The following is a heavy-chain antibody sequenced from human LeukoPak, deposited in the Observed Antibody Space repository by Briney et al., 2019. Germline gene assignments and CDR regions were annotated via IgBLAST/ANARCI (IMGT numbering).Heavy chain of an antibody. CDR3: ASGRRAVCDY. CDR2: ISGSGGST. V-gene: IGHV3-23*01. CDR1: GFTFSSYG. D-gene: IGHD3-16*01. Sequence: GGSLRLSCAASGFTFSSYGMSWVRQAPGKGLEWVSAISGSGGSTYYADSVKGRFTISRDNSKNTLYLQMNSLRAEDTAVYYCASGRRAVCDYWGQGTLVTVSS. J-gene: IGHJ4*02.